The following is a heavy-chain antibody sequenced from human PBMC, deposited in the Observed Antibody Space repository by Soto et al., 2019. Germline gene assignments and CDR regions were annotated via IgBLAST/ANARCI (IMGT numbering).Heavy chain of an antibody. Sequence: GASVKVSCKASGYTFTDYDINWVRQAPGQGLEWMGWISPYNGKTNYAQKVQGRVTMTTDTSTSTAYMELRSLRSDDTAVYYCARDYSSGWSTNFWGKGENWFDPWGQGTLVTVSS. CDR2: ISPYNGKT. J-gene: IGHJ5*02. D-gene: IGHD6-19*01. CDR1: GYTFTDYD. CDR3: ARDYSSGWSTNFWGKGENWFDP. V-gene: IGHV1-18*01.